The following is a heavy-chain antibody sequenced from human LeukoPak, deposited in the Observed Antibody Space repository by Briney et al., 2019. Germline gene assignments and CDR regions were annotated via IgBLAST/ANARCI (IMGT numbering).Heavy chain of an antibody. Sequence: GGSLRLSCTASGFILSGYWVHWVRQTAGKGLVWVARINPDGSITNYAESVKGRFTISRDNAKDTLYLQTNSLRADDTAVYYCASDFHGAHDCWGQGTLVTVSS. J-gene: IGHJ4*02. CDR3: ASDFHGAHDC. CDR1: GFILSGYW. V-gene: IGHV3-74*01. CDR2: INPDGSIT. D-gene: IGHD4-17*01.